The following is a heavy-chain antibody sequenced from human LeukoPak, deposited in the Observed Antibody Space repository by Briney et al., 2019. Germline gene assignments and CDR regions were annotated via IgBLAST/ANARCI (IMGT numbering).Heavy chain of an antibody. CDR1: GYSISSGYY. J-gene: IGHJ2*01. V-gene: IGHV4-38-2*02. Sequence: PSETLSLTCTVSGYSISSGYYWGWIRQPPGKGLEGIGSIYHSGSTNYNPSLKSRVIMSVDTSKNQFSLKLSSVTAADTAVYYCARLSSSWYQDWYFDLWGRGTLVTVSS. CDR2: IYHSGST. CDR3: ARLSSSWYQDWYFDL. D-gene: IGHD6-13*01.